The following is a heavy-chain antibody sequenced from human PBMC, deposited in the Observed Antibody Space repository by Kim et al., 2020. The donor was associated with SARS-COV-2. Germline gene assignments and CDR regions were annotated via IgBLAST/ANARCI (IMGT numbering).Heavy chain of an antibody. CDR2: MSSSGST. CDR3: GRDWACGGGSCYGWFDP. D-gene: IGHD2-15*01. V-gene: IGHV4-39*07. J-gene: IGHJ5*02. CDR1: GFSISRSSFY. Sequence: SETLSLTCTVSGFSISRSSFYWGWIRQPPGKGLEWIASMSSSGSTYYNPSLKSRVTISVDTSKNHFSLNLNSVTAADTVVYYCGRDWACGGGSCYGWFDP.